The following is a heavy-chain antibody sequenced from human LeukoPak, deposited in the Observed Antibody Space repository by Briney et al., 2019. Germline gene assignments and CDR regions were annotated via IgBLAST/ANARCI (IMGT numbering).Heavy chain of an antibody. D-gene: IGHD3-10*01. CDR3: ARGPSGSYSRWFDF. J-gene: IGHJ4*02. CDR2: FYYSGTT. Sequence: SETLSLTCTVSGDSISSVYWSWIRQPPGKGLEWIGYFYYSGTTKYNPSLKSRVTISVDTSKNQFSPKLSSVTAADTAVYYCARGPSGSYSRWFDFWGQGTLVTVSS. V-gene: IGHV4-59*01. CDR1: GDSISSVY.